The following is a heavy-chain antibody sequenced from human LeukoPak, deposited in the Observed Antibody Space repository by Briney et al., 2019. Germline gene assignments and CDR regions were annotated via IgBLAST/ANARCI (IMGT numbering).Heavy chain of an antibody. Sequence: SETLSLTCTVSGGSISNYYWSWIRQPPGKGLEWIGHIYYSGAAKYNPSLKSRITISVDTSKSQFSLMLSSVTAADTAVYYCARFGITVVRGGKYYFDYWGQGTLVTVSS. D-gene: IGHD3-10*01. J-gene: IGHJ4*02. CDR1: GGSISNYY. CDR2: IYYSGAA. V-gene: IGHV4-59*08. CDR3: ARFGITVVRGGKYYFDY.